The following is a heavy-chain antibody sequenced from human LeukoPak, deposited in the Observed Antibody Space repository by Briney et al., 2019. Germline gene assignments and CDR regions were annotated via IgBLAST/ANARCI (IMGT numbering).Heavy chain of an antibody. D-gene: IGHD3-22*01. CDR1: GFTFSSYS. Sequence: PGGSLRLSCAASGFTFSSYSMNWVRQAPGKGLEWVSSISSSSSYIYYADSVKGRFTISRDNAKNSLYLQTNSLRAEDTAVYYCARVPYDSSGYYFDYWGQGTLVTVST. J-gene: IGHJ4*02. V-gene: IGHV3-21*01. CDR2: ISSSSSYI. CDR3: ARVPYDSSGYYFDY.